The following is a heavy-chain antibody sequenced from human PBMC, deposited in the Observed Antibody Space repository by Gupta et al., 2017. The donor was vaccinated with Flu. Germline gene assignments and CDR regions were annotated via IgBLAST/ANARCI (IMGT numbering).Heavy chain of an antibody. Sequence: QVQLVESGGGVVQPGRSLRLSCAASGFTFSSYGMHWVRQAPGKGLEWVAVISYDGSNKYYADSVKGRFTISRDNSKNTLYLQMNSLRAEDTAVYYCAKAGFGDLAYYYYGMDVWGQGTTVTVSS. J-gene: IGHJ6*02. D-gene: IGHD3-10*01. CDR3: AKAGFGDLAYYYYGMDV. V-gene: IGHV3-30*18. CDR2: ISYDGSNK. CDR1: GFTFSSYG.